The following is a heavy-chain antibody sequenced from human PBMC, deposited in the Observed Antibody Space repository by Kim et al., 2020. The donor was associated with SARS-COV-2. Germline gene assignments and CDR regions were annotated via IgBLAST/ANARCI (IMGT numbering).Heavy chain of an antibody. Sequence: GGSLRLSCAASGFTFSSYGMHWVRQAPGKGLEWVAVIWYDGSNKYYADSVKGRFTISRDNSKNTLYLQMNSLRAEDTAVYYCARGSRPYDYVWGSPFDYWGQGTLVTVSS. CDR1: GFTFSSYG. V-gene: IGHV3-33*01. CDR2: IWYDGSNK. CDR3: ARGSRPYDYVWGSPFDY. J-gene: IGHJ4*02. D-gene: IGHD3-16*01.